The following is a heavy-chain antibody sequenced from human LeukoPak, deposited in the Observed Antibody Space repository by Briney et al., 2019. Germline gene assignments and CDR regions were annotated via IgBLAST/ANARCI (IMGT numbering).Heavy chain of an antibody. CDR2: ISSSSSTI. CDR3: AREYYYDSSGYATPGDAFDI. V-gene: IGHV3-48*01. Sequence: GGSLRLSCAASGFTFSSYSMNWVRQAPGKGLEWVSYISSSSSTIYYADSVKGRFTISRDNSKNALYLQMNSLRAEDTAVYYCAREYYYDSSGYATPGDAFDIWGQGTMVTVSS. CDR1: GFTFSSYS. J-gene: IGHJ3*02. D-gene: IGHD3-22*01.